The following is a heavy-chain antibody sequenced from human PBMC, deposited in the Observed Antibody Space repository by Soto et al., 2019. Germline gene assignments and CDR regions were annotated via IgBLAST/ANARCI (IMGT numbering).Heavy chain of an antibody. D-gene: IGHD6-19*01. CDR1: GGSISSYY. Sequence: SGTLSLTSPVSGGSISSYYWSWIRQPAGKGLEWIGRIYSSGSTNYNASLMSRVTMSVDTSKNQFYLKLTSVTAADTAVYYCARESSGWYYFDYWGQGTLVTVSS. CDR2: IYSSGST. V-gene: IGHV4-4*07. CDR3: ARESSGWYYFDY. J-gene: IGHJ4*02.